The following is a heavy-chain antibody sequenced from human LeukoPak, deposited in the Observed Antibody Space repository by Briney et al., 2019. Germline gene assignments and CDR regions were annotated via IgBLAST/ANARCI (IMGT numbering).Heavy chain of an antibody. J-gene: IGHJ4*02. V-gene: IGHV3-23*01. CDR2: ISGSGGST. CDR1: GLTFSSYA. D-gene: IGHD3-22*01. Sequence: SGGSLRLSCAASGLTFSSYAMSWVRQAPGKGLEWVSAISGSGGSTYYADSVKGRFTISRDNSKNTLYLQMNSLRAEDTAVYYCAKDRDYYDSSGYFDYWGQGTLVTVSS. CDR3: AKDRDYYDSSGYFDY.